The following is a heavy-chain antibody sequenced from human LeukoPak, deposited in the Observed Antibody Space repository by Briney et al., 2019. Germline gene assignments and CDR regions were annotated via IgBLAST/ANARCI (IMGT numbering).Heavy chain of an antibody. Sequence: SETLSLTCAVSGYSISSGYYWGWIRQPPGKGLEWIGSIYHSGSTYYNPSLKSRVTISVDTSKNQFSLELSSVTAADTAVYYCARDAGDKVAYYYDSSGYYRYWGQGTLVTVSS. CDR1: GYSISSGYY. CDR2: IYHSGST. V-gene: IGHV4-38-2*02. D-gene: IGHD3-22*01. J-gene: IGHJ4*02. CDR3: ARDAGDKVAYYYDSSGYYRY.